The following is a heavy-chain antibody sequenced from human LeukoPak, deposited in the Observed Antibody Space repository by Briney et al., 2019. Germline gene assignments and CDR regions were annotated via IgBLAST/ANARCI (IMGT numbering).Heavy chain of an antibody. J-gene: IGHJ4*02. CDR1: GGSISSGGYY. CDR3: ARGPVGGSYCDY. D-gene: IGHD1-26*01. V-gene: IGHV4-31*03. CDR2: ICYSGST. Sequence: ASETLSLTCTVSGGSISSGGYYWSWIRQHPGKGLGWIGYICYSGSTYYNPSLKSRVTISVDTSKNQFSLKLSSVTAADTAVYYCARGPVGGSYCDYWGQGTLVTVSS.